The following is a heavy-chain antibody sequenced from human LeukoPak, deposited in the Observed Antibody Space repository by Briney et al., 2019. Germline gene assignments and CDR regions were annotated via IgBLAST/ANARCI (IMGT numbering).Heavy chain of an antibody. V-gene: IGHV3-53*01. Sequence: GGSLRLSCAASGFTVSSNYMSWVRQAPGKGLEWVSVIYSGGSTYYADSVKGRFTIPRDNSKSTLYLQMNSLRAEDTAVYYCAREIIQLPGYFDYWGQGTLVTVSS. CDR2: IYSGGST. CDR3: AREIIQLPGYFDY. J-gene: IGHJ4*02. D-gene: IGHD5-18*01. CDR1: GFTVSSNY.